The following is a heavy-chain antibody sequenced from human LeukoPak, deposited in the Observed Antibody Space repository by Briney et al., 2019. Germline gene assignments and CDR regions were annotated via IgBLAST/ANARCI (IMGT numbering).Heavy chain of an antibody. J-gene: IGHJ3*02. D-gene: IGHD3-22*01. CDR2: IYYSGST. V-gene: IGHV4-31*03. CDR1: GGSISSGGYY. CDR3: ARTYYYDSSGYLKRDAFDI. Sequence: SGTLSLTCTVSGGSISSGGYYWSWIRQHPGKGLEWIGYIYYSGSTYYNPSLKSRVTISVDTSKNQYSLKLSSVTAADTAVYYCARTYYYDSSGYLKRDAFDIWGQGTMVTVSS.